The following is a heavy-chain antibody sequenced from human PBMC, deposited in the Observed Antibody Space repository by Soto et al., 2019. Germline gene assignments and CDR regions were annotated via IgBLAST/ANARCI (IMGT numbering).Heavy chain of an antibody. V-gene: IGHV4-59*12. J-gene: IGHJ4*02. CDR2: IYYSGST. CDR1: GGSISSYY. D-gene: IGHD7-27*01. CDR3: ARERTGDGNYFDY. Sequence: SETLSLTCTVSGGSISSYYWSWIRQPPGKGLEWIGYIYYSGSTYYNPSLKSRVTISVDTSKNQFSLKLSSVTAADTAVYYCARERTGDGNYFDYWGQGTLVTVSS.